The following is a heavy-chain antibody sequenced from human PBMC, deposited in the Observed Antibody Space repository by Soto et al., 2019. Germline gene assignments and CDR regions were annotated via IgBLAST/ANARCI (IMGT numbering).Heavy chain of an antibody. V-gene: IGHV5-10-1*01. Sequence: LKISCKGLWYKLTNYWITGVRQMPGKGLEWLGRVDPTDSDRNYSQSFQGHVTIAADQSISTAYLQWRSLKASDTARYYCARDSYYTSGNYITDYTNARDVWGQRTTVTVSS. CDR2: VDPTDSDR. CDR3: ARDSYYTSGNYITDYTNARDV. J-gene: IGHJ6*02. D-gene: IGHD3-10*01. CDR1: WYKLTNYW.